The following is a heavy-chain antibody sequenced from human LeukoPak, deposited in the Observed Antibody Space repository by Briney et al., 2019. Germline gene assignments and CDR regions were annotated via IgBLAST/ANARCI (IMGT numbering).Heavy chain of an antibody. J-gene: IGHJ4*02. CDR3: ARDVAPRDMGFDY. V-gene: IGHV1-18*01. Sequence: ASVKVSCKASGYTFTSYGISWVRQAPGQGLEWMGWISAYNGNTNYAQKLQGRVTMTTDTSTSTAHMELRSLRSDDTAVYYCARDVAPRDMGFDYWGQGTLVTVSS. D-gene: IGHD2-15*01. CDR1: GYTFTSYG. CDR2: ISAYNGNT.